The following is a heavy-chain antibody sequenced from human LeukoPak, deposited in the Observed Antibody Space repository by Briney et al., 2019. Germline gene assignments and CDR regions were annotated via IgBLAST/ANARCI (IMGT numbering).Heavy chain of an antibody. CDR2: IYDGGST. CDR1: GGSISSYH. Sequence: PSETLSLTCTVSGGSISSYHWSWIRQPPGKGLEWIGHIYDGGSTKYSPSLQSRLTLSVDTSKNHFSLKLSSVTAADTAVYYCARYSGNPTWFFDYWGQGTLVTVSS. V-gene: IGHV4-59*01. D-gene: IGHD1-26*01. CDR3: ARYSGNPTWFFDY. J-gene: IGHJ4*02.